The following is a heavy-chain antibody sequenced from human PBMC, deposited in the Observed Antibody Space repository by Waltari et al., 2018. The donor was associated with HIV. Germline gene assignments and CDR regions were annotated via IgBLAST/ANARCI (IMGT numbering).Heavy chain of an antibody. V-gene: IGHV6-1*01. CDR2: TYYRSKFYN. CDR3: ARETPRYDFWSGLDFWGEFDP. Sequence: QVQLQQSGPGLVKPSQTLSLTCAISGDSVSSNSAAWNWIRQSPSRGLEWLGRTYYRSKFYNDYAVAVKSRITINPDTSKNQFSLQLNSVTPEDTAVYYCARETPRYDFWSGLDFWGEFDPWGQGTLVTVSS. J-gene: IGHJ5*02. D-gene: IGHD3-3*01. CDR1: GDSVSSNSAA.